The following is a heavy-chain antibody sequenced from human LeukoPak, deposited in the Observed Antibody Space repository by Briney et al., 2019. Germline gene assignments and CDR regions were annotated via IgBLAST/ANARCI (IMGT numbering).Heavy chain of an antibody. CDR2: VNPNSGGT. Sequence: ASVKVSCKASGYTFTGYYMHWVRQAPGQGLEWMGWVNPNSGGTNYAQKFQGRVTMTRDTSISTAYMELSRLRSDDTAVYYCAREPAQAAALDYWGQGTLVTVSS. J-gene: IGHJ4*02. CDR1: GYTFTGYY. D-gene: IGHD6-13*01. V-gene: IGHV1-2*02. CDR3: AREPAQAAALDY.